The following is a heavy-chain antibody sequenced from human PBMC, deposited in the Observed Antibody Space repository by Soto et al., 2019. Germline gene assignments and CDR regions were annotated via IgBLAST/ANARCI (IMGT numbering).Heavy chain of an antibody. D-gene: IGHD3-16*01. CDR2: ISAYNGNT. CDR1: GYTFTSYG. J-gene: IGHJ6*02. V-gene: IGHV1-18*01. CDR3: ARDFTPRRPYYCGMDV. Sequence: QVQLVQSGAEVKKPGASVKVSCKASGYTFTSYGISWVRQAPGQGLEWMGWISAYNGNTNYAQKLQGRVTMTTDTSTSTAYLALRSLRSDDTSAYYCARDFTPRRPYYCGMDVWGQGTTVTVSS.